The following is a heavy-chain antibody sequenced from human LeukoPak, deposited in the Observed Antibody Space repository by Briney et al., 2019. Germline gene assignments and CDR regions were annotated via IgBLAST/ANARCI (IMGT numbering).Heavy chain of an antibody. J-gene: IGHJ4*02. V-gene: IGHV3-23*01. CDR3: AKDPRYYDFWRSPFDY. CDR2: ISGSGGST. CDR1: GFTFSSYA. Sequence: GGSLRLSCAASGFTFSSYATSWVRQAPGKGLEWVSAISGSGGSTYYADSVKGRFTISRDNSKNTLYLQMNSLRAEDTAVYYCAKDPRYYDFWRSPFDYWGQGTLVTVSS. D-gene: IGHD3-3*01.